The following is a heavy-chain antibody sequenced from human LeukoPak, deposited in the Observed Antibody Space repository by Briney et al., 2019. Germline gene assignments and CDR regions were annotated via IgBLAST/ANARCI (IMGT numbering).Heavy chain of an antibody. CDR3: ARPSGYCSSTSCYKGAEYFQH. V-gene: IGHV3-48*04. CDR2: ISSSSSTI. D-gene: IGHD2-2*02. Sequence: GGSRRLSWAASGLTFSSYSMNWVRQAAGKVLEWVSYISSSSSTIYYADSVKGRFTISRDNAKTSLYLQMNSLRAEDTAVYYCARPSGYCSSTSCYKGAEYFQHWGQGTLVTVSS. J-gene: IGHJ1*01. CDR1: GLTFSSYS.